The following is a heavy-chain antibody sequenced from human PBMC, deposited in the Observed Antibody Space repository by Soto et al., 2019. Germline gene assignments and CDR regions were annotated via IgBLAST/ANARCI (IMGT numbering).Heavy chain of an antibody. D-gene: IGHD3-10*01. J-gene: IGHJ6*02. Sequence: PSETLSLTCTVSGGSISSGGYYWSWIRQHPGKGLEWIGYIYYSGSTYYNPSLKSRVTIPVDTSKNQFSLKLSSVTAADTAVYYCARDRGYYGSGSYYYYYYGMDVWGQGTTVTVSS. CDR2: IYYSGST. CDR3: ARDRGYYGSGSYYYYYYGMDV. V-gene: IGHV4-31*03. CDR1: GGSISSGGYY.